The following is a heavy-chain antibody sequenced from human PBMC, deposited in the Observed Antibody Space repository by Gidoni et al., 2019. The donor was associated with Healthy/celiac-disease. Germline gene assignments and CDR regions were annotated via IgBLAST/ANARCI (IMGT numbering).Heavy chain of an antibody. Sequence: HLQLQQSGPVLVKPSQTLSLTCPVSVGSFSSSSYYWGWIRQPPGKGLEWIGSTYYSGSTYYNPSLKSRVTISVDTSKNQFSLKLSSVTAADTAVYYCATWPFYYGSGSYIDYWGQGTLVTVSS. J-gene: IGHJ4*02. D-gene: IGHD3-10*01. CDR3: ATWPFYYGSGSYIDY. CDR1: VGSFSSSSYY. V-gene: IGHV4-39*01. CDR2: TYYSGST.